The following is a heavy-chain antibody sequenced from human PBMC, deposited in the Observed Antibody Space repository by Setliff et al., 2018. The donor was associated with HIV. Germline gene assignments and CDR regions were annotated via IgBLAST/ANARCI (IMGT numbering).Heavy chain of an antibody. CDR1: GFPVSNNY. J-gene: IGHJ3*01. V-gene: IGHV3-7*04. Sequence: GGSLRLSCAASGFPVSNNYVSWVRQAPGKGLEWVANIEQDGGEKYYVDSVKGRFTISRDNAKNTLFLQMKSLRTEDTAVYYCAKDPTYYYESSGPYDAFDVWGQGTMVTVSS. CDR3: AKDPTYYYESSGPYDAFDV. CDR2: IEQDGGEK. D-gene: IGHD3-22*01.